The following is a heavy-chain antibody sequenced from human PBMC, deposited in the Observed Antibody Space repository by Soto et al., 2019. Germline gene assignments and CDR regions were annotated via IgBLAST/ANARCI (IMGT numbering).Heavy chain of an antibody. V-gene: IGHV2-5*02. Sequence: SGPTWVNPTRTLTLTFTCSGLSLSTSGVGVGWIRQPPGKALEWLALIYWDDDKRYSPSLKSRLTITKDTSKNQVVLTMTNMDPVDTATYYCAHGCMSGYSTARIQYWGQATLVT. J-gene: IGHJ4*02. CDR2: IYWDDDK. D-gene: IGHD3-3*01. CDR1: GLSLSTSGVG. CDR3: AHGCMSGYSTARIQY.